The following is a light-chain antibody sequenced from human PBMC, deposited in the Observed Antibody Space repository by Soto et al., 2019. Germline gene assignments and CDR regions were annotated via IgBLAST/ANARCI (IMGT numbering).Light chain of an antibody. J-gene: IGKJ4*01. Sequence: DIQMTQSPSSVSSSVGDRVTITCRASQGVSRYLAWYQQTPGKAPKLLIYGVSTLNHGVPSRFSGSGSETYFTLTISSLQPEDSATYYCQQAKSFPLTFGGGTKVEI. V-gene: IGKV1-12*01. CDR3: QQAKSFPLT. CDR2: GVS. CDR1: QGVSRY.